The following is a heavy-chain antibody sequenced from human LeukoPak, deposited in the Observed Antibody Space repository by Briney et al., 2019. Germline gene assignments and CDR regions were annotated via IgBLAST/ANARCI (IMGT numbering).Heavy chain of an antibody. Sequence: GRSLRLSRTASGFTSGFTFGDYAMSWVRQAPGKGLEWVGFIRTKAYGGTTEYAASVKGRFTISRDGSKSIAYLQMNSLKTEDTAVYYCTRTYYDSSGYLFDYWGQGTLVTVSS. J-gene: IGHJ4*02. D-gene: IGHD3-22*01. V-gene: IGHV3-49*04. CDR1: GFTSGFTFGDYA. CDR2: IRTKAYGGTT. CDR3: TRTYYDSSGYLFDY.